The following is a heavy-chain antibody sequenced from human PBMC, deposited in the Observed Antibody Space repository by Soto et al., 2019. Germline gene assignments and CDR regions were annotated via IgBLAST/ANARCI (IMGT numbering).Heavy chain of an antibody. Sequence: GGSLRLSCAASGFTFSGSAMHWVRQASGKGLEWVGRIRSKANSYPTAYAASVKGRFTISREDSKNMAYLQMNSLKTEDTAVYYCTRFSELETFDYWGQGTLVTVSS. CDR3: TRFSELETFDY. J-gene: IGHJ4*02. CDR2: IRSKANSYPT. V-gene: IGHV3-73*01. D-gene: IGHD1-1*01. CDR1: GFTFSGSA.